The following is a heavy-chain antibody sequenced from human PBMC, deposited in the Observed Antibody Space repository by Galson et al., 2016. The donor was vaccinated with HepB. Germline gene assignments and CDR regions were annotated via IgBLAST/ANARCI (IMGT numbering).Heavy chain of an antibody. CDR3: ARASTSWINWFDP. CDR1: GYTFTSHD. D-gene: IGHD2-2*01. J-gene: IGHJ5*02. V-gene: IGHV1-18*01. CDR2: ISAYNGNT. Sequence: QSGAEVKKPGASVKVSCKASGYTFTSHDISWVRQAPGQGLERMGWISAYNGNTNYAQKLQGRVTMTTDKSTSTAYMELRSRRSDDTAVYYCARASTSWINWFDPWGQGTLVTVSS.